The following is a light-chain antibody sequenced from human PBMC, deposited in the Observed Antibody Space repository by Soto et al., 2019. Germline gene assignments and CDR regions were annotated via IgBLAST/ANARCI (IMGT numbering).Light chain of an antibody. V-gene: IGKV1-12*01. Sequence: DIQMTQSPSSVSASVGDTVTITCRASQDINSRLAWFQQQPGRPPKYVIQAATMLQSGFPSSFAGSGSGTDFTLTIHTLQPEDSATYYCLQVANFPRTFGQGTKVDIK. CDR3: LQVANFPRT. J-gene: IGKJ1*01. CDR2: AAT. CDR1: QDINSR.